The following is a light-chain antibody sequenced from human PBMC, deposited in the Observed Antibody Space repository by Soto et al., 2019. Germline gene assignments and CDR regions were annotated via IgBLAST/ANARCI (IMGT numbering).Light chain of an antibody. Sequence: QPVLTQPPSASGTPGQRVTISCSGSSSNIGSNAVSWYQQLPGTAPKLLIYTNNQRPSGVPDRFSGSKSGTSASLAITGLQSEDEADYYCATWDDSLNGHVLFGGGTKLTVL. CDR2: TNN. CDR3: ATWDDSLNGHVL. J-gene: IGLJ2*01. CDR1: SSNIGSNA. V-gene: IGLV1-44*01.